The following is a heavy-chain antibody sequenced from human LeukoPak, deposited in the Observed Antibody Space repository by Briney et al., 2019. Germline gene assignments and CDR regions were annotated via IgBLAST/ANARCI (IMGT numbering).Heavy chain of an antibody. CDR3: AREYYDFSSGDYRYYYMND. Sequence: SETLSLTCTVSGGSINSHYWSWLRQSAGKGLEWIGRMFVGGSTNYNPSLKSRVLMSIDTSKKQFSLNLSSVTAADTAVYFCAREYYDFSSGDYRYYYMNDWGKGTTVTVSS. CDR2: MFVGGST. V-gene: IGHV4-4*07. CDR1: GGSINSHY. D-gene: IGHD3/OR15-3a*01. J-gene: IGHJ6*03.